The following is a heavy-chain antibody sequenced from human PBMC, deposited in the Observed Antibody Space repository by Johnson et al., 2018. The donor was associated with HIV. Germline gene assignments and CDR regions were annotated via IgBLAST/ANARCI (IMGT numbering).Heavy chain of an antibody. J-gene: IGHJ3*02. Sequence: QVQLVESGGGVVQPGRSLRLSCAASGFTFSSYAMHWVRQAPGKGLAWVAVISYDGSNKYYADSVKGRLTIPRDNSKNTLYLQMNSLRAEDTAGYYCATTGQQQTRRPPRAFDIWGQGTMVTVSS. D-gene: IGHD6-13*01. CDR2: ISYDGSNK. V-gene: IGHV3-30*14. CDR1: GFTFSSYA. CDR3: ATTGQQQTRRPPRAFDI.